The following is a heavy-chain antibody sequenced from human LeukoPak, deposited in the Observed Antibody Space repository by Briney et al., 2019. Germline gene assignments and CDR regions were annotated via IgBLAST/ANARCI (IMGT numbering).Heavy chain of an antibody. D-gene: IGHD1/OR15-1a*01. Sequence: GGSLRLSCAASGFSLSDYYMSWIRQAPGKGLEWVSYITNRGSTIYYADSVKGRFTISRDNAKNSLYLQMNSLRAEDTAVYYCAKLGNNYFDYWGQGTLVTVSS. CDR2: ITNRGSTI. CDR3: AKLGNNYFDY. J-gene: IGHJ4*02. V-gene: IGHV3-11*01. CDR1: GFSLSDYY.